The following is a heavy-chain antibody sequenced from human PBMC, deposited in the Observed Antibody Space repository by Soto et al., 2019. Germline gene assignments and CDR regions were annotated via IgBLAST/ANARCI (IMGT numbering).Heavy chain of an antibody. J-gene: IGHJ6*02. CDR1: GYTFTSYD. V-gene: IGHV1-8*01. CDR3: ASEGVRGMDV. D-gene: IGHD3-16*01. Sequence: QVQLVQSGAEVKKPGASVKVSCKASGYTFTSYDINWVRQATGQGLEWMGWMNPNSGNTGYAQKFQGRITVTKNTSITTAYMELSSLTSEDTAVYYCASEGVRGMDVWGQGTTVTVSS. CDR2: MNPNSGNT.